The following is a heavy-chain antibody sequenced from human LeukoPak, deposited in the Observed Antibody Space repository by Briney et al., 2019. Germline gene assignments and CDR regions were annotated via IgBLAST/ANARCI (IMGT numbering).Heavy chain of an antibody. CDR2: ISGSGGST. Sequence: GGSLRLSCAASGLTFSSYAMSWVRQAPGKGLEWVSGISGSGGSTYYADSVKGRFTIFRDNSKNTLYLQMNSLRDEDTAVYYCARSQTRITGTTPYFDYWGQGTLVTVSS. CDR3: ARSQTRITGTTPYFDY. V-gene: IGHV3-23*01. CDR1: GLTFSSYA. J-gene: IGHJ4*02. D-gene: IGHD1-7*01.